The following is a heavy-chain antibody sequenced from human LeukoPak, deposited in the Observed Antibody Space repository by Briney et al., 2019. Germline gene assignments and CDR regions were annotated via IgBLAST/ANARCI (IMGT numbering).Heavy chain of an antibody. CDR2: ISNGET. CDR3: VREAGYCASVCLKSNWFDP. V-gene: IGHV3-23*01. D-gene: IGHD2-21*02. CDR1: GFPFSRHA. Sequence: GGSLRLSCAASGFPFSRHAMSWVRQPPGKGLEWVSAISNGETYYADSVRGRFTISRDDSKNTVYLQMNSLREEDTALYYCVREAGYCASVCLKSNWFDPWGPGTLVTVSS. J-gene: IGHJ5*02.